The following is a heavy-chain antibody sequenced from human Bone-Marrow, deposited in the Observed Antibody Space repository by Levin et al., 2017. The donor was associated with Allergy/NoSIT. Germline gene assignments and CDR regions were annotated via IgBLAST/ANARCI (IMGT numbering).Heavy chain of an antibody. CDR2: INHSGGT. J-gene: IGHJ4*02. CDR3: ARGALTGYYSAGTFDY. Sequence: SETLSLTCAVYGGSFSVYYWTWIRQAPGKGLEWIGEINHSGGTNYNPSLKSRVTIRLDTSKNQFSLRLNSVTAADTAVYYCARGALTGYYSAGTFDYWGQGALVAVSS. D-gene: IGHD3-9*01. CDR1: GGSFSVYY. V-gene: IGHV4-34*01.